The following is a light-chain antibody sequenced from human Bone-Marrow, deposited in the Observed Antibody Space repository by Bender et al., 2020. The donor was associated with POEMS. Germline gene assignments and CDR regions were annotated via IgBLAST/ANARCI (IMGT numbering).Light chain of an antibody. V-gene: IGLV1-40*01. CDR3: SSYTGSPWV. CDR2: GYN. CDR1: SSNTGSGYD. Sequence: QSVLTQPPSVSGAPGQRVTISCTGSSSNTGSGYDINWYQHLPGTAPKLLIYGYNNRPSGVPDRFSGSKSGTSASLAITGLQADDEADYYCSSYTGSPWVFGGGTKLTVL. J-gene: IGLJ3*02.